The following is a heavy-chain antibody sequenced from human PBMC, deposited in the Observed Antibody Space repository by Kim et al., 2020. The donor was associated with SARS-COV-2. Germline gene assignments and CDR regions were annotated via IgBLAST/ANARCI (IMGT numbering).Heavy chain of an antibody. D-gene: IGHD3-10*01. J-gene: IGHJ6*02. Sequence: GRFTISRDNSKNTLYLQMNSLRAEDTAVYYCARDSVVRSNYYYYYGMDVWGQGTTVTFSS. V-gene: IGHV3-30*07. CDR3: ARDSVVRSNYYYYYGMDV.